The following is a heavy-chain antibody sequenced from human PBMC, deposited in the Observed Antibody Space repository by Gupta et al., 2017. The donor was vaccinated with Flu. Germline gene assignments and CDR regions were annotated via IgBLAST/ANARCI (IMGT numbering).Heavy chain of an antibody. D-gene: IGHD6-19*01. CDR3: ARANNGWYFDP. Sequence: WARQAPGQRLEWLGWVNAGNGDTKYSQKFQGRVTITMDISATTSYMELSSLTSEDTAVYYCARANNGWYFDPWGQGTLVTVSS. V-gene: IGHV1-3*01. CDR2: VNAGNGDT. J-gene: IGHJ5*02.